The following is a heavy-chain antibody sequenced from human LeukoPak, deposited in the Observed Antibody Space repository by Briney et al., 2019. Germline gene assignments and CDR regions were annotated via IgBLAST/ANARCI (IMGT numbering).Heavy chain of an antibody. CDR3: ASVANNWFDP. V-gene: IGHV4-61*01. Sequence: SETLSLTCSVSGGSVNSDFYYWSWIRQPPGKGLEWIGYIYYSGSTNYNPSLKSRVTISVDTSKNQFSLKLSSVTAADTAVYYCASVANNWFDPWGQGTLVTVSS. J-gene: IGHJ5*02. D-gene: IGHD2-21*01. CDR1: GGSVNSDFYY. CDR2: IYYSGST.